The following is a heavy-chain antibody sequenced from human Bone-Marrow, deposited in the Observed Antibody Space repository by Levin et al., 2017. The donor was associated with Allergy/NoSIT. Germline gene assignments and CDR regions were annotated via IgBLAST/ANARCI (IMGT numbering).Heavy chain of an antibody. D-gene: IGHD3-3*01. J-gene: IGHJ4*02. Sequence: SVKVSCKASGGTFGSHGFTWVRLAPGQGLEWMGRIIPILDITTYAQKFQGRVTFTADKSTTTAYMELSSLRSDDTAVYYCARERATSGTMDYWGQGTLVTVSA. CDR1: GGTFGSHG. V-gene: IGHV1-69*04. CDR3: ARERATSGTMDY. CDR2: IIPILDIT.